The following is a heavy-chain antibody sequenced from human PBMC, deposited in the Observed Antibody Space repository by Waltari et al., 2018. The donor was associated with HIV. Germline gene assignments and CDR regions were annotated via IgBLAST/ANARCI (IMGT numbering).Heavy chain of an antibody. CDR1: GGSLGTAY. CDR2: MYYSGKT. Sequence: QVQLQESGPGLVKPSENLALPCTVHGGSLGTAYWSWVRQPPGKGLEGIGYMYYSGKTKYNPSLKSRLTISVDTSKNQFSLKLCSVTAADTALYYWARHYEDPRGRRGGLDVWGQGTTVNVSS. D-gene: IGHD3-16*01. V-gene: IGHV4-59*08. J-gene: IGHJ6*02. CDR3: ARHYEDPRGRRGGLDV.